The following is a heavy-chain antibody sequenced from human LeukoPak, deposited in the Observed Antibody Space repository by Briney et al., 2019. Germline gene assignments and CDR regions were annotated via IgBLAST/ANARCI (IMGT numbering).Heavy chain of an antibody. Sequence: SETLSLTCSVSGGSISSLYWSWIRQPPGKGLEWIGYIYYTGSTNYNPSLKSRVTMFVDMSKNQFSLRLSSVTAADRAVYYCARHRAYSSSSPFDCWGQGTLVTVSS. CDR3: ARHRAYSSSSPFDC. J-gene: IGHJ4*02. CDR1: GGSISSLY. V-gene: IGHV4-59*08. CDR2: IYYTGST. D-gene: IGHD6-6*01.